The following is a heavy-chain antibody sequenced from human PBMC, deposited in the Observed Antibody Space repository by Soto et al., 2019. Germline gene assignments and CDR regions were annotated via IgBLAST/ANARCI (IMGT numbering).Heavy chain of an antibody. CDR2: ISSSSSYT. D-gene: IGHD6-13*01. Sequence: NPWWSLRLSCATSGFTFSDYYMSWIRQAPGKGLEWVSYISSSSSYTNYADSVKGRFTISRDNAKNSLYLQMNSLRAEDTAVYYCARPAIAKGYNWFDPWGQGTLVTVSS. V-gene: IGHV3-11*06. CDR1: GFTFSDYY. J-gene: IGHJ5*02. CDR3: ARPAIAKGYNWFDP.